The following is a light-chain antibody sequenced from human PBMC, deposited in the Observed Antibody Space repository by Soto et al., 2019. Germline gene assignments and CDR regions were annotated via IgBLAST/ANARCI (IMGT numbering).Light chain of an antibody. J-gene: IGLJ2*01. CDR2: DVS. CDR1: SSDVGGYNY. Sequence: QSALTQPRSVSGSPGQSVTISCTGTSSDVGGYNYVSWYQQHTGKAPKLMIYDVSKRPSGVPDRFSGSKSGNTASLTISGLQAEDEADYYCCSYAGSYILVFGGGTKLTVL. V-gene: IGLV2-11*01. CDR3: CSYAGSYILV.